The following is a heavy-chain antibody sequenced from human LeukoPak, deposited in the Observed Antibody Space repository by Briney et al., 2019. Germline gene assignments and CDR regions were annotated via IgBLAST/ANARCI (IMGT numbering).Heavy chain of an antibody. CDR1: GFTFSSYA. J-gene: IGHJ4*02. D-gene: IGHD3-10*01. Sequence: PGGSLRLSCAASGFTFSSYAINWVRQAPGKGLEWVSVISNSGGSTFYADSVKGRFTISRDNSKNTLYLQMSSLRAEDTAVYYCAKVGDYYGSGKYSNFDYWGQGTLVTVSS. CDR3: AKVGDYYGSGKYSNFDY. CDR2: ISNSGGST. V-gene: IGHV3-23*01.